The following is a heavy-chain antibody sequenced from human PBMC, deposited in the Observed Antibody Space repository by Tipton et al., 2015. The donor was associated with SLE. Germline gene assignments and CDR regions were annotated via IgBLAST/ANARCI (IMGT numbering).Heavy chain of an antibody. CDR2: IYHSGST. Sequence: TLSLTCAVSGGSISSGGYSWGWIRQPPGKGLEWIGYIYHSGSTNYNPSLKSRVTISVDTSKNQFSLKLSSVTAADTAVYYCARGQQLALFFDYWGQGTLVTVSS. CDR3: ARGQQLALFFDY. J-gene: IGHJ4*02. V-gene: IGHV4-30-2*01. CDR1: GGSISSGGYS. D-gene: IGHD6-13*01.